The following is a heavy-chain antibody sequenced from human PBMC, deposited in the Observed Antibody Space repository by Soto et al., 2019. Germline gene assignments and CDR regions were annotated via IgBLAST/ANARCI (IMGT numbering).Heavy chain of an antibody. Sequence: EVQLVESGGGLVQPGGSLRLSCAASGFTFSSYWMSWVRQAPGKGLEWVANIKQDGSEKYYVDSVKGRFTISRDNAKNSMYLQMNSLRAEDTAVYYCARERGDYVRYYYCMAVWGQGTTVTVSS. CDR2: IKQDGSEK. V-gene: IGHV3-7*01. CDR1: GFTFSSYW. CDR3: ARERGDYVRYYYCMAV. D-gene: IGHD4-17*01. J-gene: IGHJ6*02.